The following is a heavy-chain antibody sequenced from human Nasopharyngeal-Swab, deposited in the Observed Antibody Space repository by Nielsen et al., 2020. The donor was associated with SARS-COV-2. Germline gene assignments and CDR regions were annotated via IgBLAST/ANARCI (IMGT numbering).Heavy chain of an antibody. Sequence: GGSLRLSCVASGFTFENYAMPWVRQSPGKGLEWVSGVSWNSGNLNYADSVKGRFTISRDNAKNSLYLQMNSLRSEDTAFYYCAKANLGYCSSASCYPYFYYMDVWGKGTTVTVSS. V-gene: IGHV3-9*01. J-gene: IGHJ6*03. D-gene: IGHD2-2*01. CDR3: AKANLGYCSSASCYPYFYYMDV. CDR2: VSWNSGNL. CDR1: GFTFENYA.